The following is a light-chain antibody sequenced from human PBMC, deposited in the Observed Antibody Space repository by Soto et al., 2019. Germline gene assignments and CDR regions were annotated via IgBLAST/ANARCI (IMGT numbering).Light chain of an antibody. CDR3: QEYDSFPYT. CDR2: GAS. Sequence: IVMTQSPATLSVSPGERATLSCRASQSISSKLAWYQQKPGQAPRLLIYGASTRATGIPVRFSGSGSGTEFTLTITSLQSEDFAVYYCQEYDSFPYTFGQGTKLEIK. V-gene: IGKV3-15*01. CDR1: QSISSK. J-gene: IGKJ2*01.